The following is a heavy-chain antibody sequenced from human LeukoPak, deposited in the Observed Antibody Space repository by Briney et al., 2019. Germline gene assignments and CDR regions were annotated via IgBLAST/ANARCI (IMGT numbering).Heavy chain of an antibody. V-gene: IGHV5-51*01. D-gene: IGHD3-22*01. CDR1: GYIFTSYW. Sequence: GESLKISRQGSGYIFTSYWIGWVRQMPGKGLEWMGIIYPGDSDTRYSPSFQGQVTISADKSISTAYLQWSSLKASDTAMYYCAGPTYYYDSSGYYTHRVIDYWGQGTLVTVSS. J-gene: IGHJ4*02. CDR2: IYPGDSDT. CDR3: AGPTYYYDSSGYYTHRVIDY.